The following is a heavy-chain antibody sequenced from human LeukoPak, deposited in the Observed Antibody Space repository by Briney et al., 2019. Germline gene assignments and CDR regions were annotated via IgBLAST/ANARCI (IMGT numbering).Heavy chain of an antibody. V-gene: IGHV1-2*02. J-gene: IGHJ4*02. CDR1: GYTFTDYS. CDR3: ARGSIVGATFDYFDY. CDR2: INPNSGGT. D-gene: IGHD1-26*01. Sequence: ASVKVSCKASGYTFTDYSMHWVRQAPGQGLEWMGWINPNSGGTNYAQKFQGRVTMTRDTSISTAYMDLSRLRSDDTAVYYCARGSIVGATFDYFDYWGQGTLVTVSS.